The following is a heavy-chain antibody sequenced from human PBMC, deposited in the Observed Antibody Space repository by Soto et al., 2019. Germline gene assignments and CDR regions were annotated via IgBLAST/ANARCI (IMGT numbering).Heavy chain of an antibody. CDR1: GFTFRSYW. V-gene: IGHV3-7*01. D-gene: IGHD3-10*01. CDR3: ARDRGAWGY. Sequence: EVRLVESGGGLVQPGGSLRLSCAASGFTFRSYWMTWVRQAPGKGLEWVANMDEDGSEIYYVGSVRGRFTISRDNAKNSLHLQMNSLRVEDTAVYYCARDRGAWGYWGQGTLVTVSS. CDR2: MDEDGSEI. J-gene: IGHJ4*02.